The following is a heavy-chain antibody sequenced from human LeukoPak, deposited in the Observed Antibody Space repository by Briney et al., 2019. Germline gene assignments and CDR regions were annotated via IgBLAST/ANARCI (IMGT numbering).Heavy chain of an antibody. V-gene: IGHV1-2*02. Sequence: ASVKVSCKASGYTFTGYYMHWVRQAPGQGLEWMGWINPNSGGTNYAQKFQGRVTITRDTSISTAYMELSRLRSDDTAVYYCARDQYLAAAGPDYWGQGTLATVSS. CDR1: GYTFTGYY. CDR2: INPNSGGT. J-gene: IGHJ4*02. CDR3: ARDQYLAAAGPDY. D-gene: IGHD6-13*01.